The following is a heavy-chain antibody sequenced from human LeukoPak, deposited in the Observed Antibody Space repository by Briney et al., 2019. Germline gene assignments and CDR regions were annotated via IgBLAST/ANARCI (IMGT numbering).Heavy chain of an antibody. V-gene: IGHV1-18*01. CDR1: GYTFTSYG. CDR2: ISAYNGNT. CDR3: ARVREYCGGDCEDAFDI. J-gene: IGHJ3*02. D-gene: IGHD2-21*02. Sequence: ASVKVSCKASGYTFTSYGISWVRQAPGQGLEWMGWISAYNGNTNYAQKLQGRVTMTTDTSTSTAYMELRSLRSDDTAVYYCARVREYCGGDCEDAFDIWGQGTMVTVSS.